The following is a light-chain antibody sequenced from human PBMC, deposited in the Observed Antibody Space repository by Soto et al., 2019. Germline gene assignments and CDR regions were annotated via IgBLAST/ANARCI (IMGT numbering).Light chain of an antibody. Sequence: QSVLTQPPSVSAAPGQKVTISCSGSSSNIGNNYVSWYQQLPGTAPKLLIYDNNKRPSGIPDRFSGSKSGTSATLGITGLQTEDEADYYCGTWDSSLSAHYVFGTGTKVNVL. V-gene: IGLV1-51*01. CDR2: DNN. J-gene: IGLJ1*01. CDR3: GTWDSSLSAHYV. CDR1: SSNIGNNY.